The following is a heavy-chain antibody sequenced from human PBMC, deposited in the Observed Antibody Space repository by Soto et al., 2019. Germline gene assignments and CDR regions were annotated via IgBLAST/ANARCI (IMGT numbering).Heavy chain of an antibody. CDR1: GGSGNSGGYY. CDR3: ARVRGFAREFDY. CDR2: MYHSGST. V-gene: IGHV4-31*03. J-gene: IGHJ4*02. Sequence: SETLSLTCSVSGGSGNSGGYYWGWVRQHPGKGLEWIAYMYHSGSTYFNPSLRSRVAISVDTSKNQVSLILRSVTAADTAVYYCARVRGFAREFDYWGQGMLVTVSS.